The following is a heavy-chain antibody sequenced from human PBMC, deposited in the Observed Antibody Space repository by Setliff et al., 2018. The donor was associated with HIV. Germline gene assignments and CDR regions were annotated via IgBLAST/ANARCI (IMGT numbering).Heavy chain of an antibody. D-gene: IGHD2-15*01. CDR1: GGSFSGYY. CDR2: INHSGSI. Sequence: SETLSLTCAVYGGSFSGYYWSWIRQSPGKGLEWIGEINHSGSINYNPSLKSRVAISVDTSKNQFSLKLRSVTAADTAMYYCARVIVVAATARLDPWGQGTLVTVSS. J-gene: IGHJ5*02. V-gene: IGHV4-34*01. CDR3: ARVIVVAATARLDP.